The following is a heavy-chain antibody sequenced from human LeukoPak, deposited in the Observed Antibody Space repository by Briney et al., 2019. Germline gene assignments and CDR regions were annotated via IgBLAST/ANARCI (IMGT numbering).Heavy chain of an antibody. CDR3: ARDLRHDYNDYVDY. CDR1: GYTFTSNY. V-gene: IGHV1-18*04. J-gene: IGHJ4*02. CDR2: ISANNGNT. Sequence: ASVKVSCKASGYTFTSNYIHWVRQAPGQGLEWIGWISANNGNTNCAQKVQGRVTMTTDTSTRTVYMELRSLRSDDTAVYYCARDLRHDYNDYVDYWGQGTLVTVSS. D-gene: IGHD4-11*01.